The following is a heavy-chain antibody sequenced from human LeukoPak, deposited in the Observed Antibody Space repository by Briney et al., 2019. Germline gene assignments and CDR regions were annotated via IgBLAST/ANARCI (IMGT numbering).Heavy chain of an antibody. CDR3: ARIPYSSSSYYYYYMDV. CDR1: GGSFSGYY. Sequence: KPSETLSLTCAVYGGSFSGYYWSWIRQPPGKGLEWIGEINHSGSTNYNPSLKSRVTISVDTSKNQFSLKLSSVTAADTAVYYCARIPYSSSSYYYYYMDVWGKGTTVTVSS. J-gene: IGHJ6*03. D-gene: IGHD6-6*01. CDR2: INHSGST. V-gene: IGHV4-34*01.